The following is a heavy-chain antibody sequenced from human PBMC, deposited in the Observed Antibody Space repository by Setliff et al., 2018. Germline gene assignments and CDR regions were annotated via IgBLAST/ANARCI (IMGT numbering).Heavy chain of an antibody. CDR3: ARVGQATVVTAIHGALDY. J-gene: IGHJ4*02. CDR1: GFTFSSYS. Sequence: RLSCAASGFTFSSYSIHWVRQAPGKGLEWVAVVSHDENTKYYADSVKDRFIISRDSSKNTVYLQMNSLRAADTAVYHCARVGQATVVTAIHGALDYWGQGTLVTVSS. D-gene: IGHD2-21*02. CDR2: VSHDENTK. V-gene: IGHV3-30*04.